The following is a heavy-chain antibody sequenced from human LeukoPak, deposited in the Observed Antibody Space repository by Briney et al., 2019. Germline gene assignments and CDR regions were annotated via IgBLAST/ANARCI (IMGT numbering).Heavy chain of an antibody. V-gene: IGHV1-2*02. J-gene: IGHJ3*02. Sequence: GASVKVSCKASGYTFTGYYMHWVRQAPGQGLESMGWINPNSGGTNYAQKFQGRVTMTRDTSISTAYMELSRLRSDDTAVYYCARERCSSGCLYDAFDIWGQGTMVTVSS. CDR1: GYTFTGYY. CDR2: INPNSGGT. CDR3: ARERCSSGCLYDAFDI. D-gene: IGHD6-19*01.